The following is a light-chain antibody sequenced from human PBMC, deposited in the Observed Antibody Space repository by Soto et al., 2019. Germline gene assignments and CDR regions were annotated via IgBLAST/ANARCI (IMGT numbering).Light chain of an antibody. CDR1: SSNIGAGYD. CDR2: RNS. J-gene: IGLJ2*01. Sequence: QSVLTQPPSVSGAPGQRVTISCTGGSSNIGAGYDVHWYQQFPGTAPKLLIYRNSNRPSGVPDRFSGSKSGTSASLAITGLQAEDEADYYCQSYDRSLSAVFGGVTKLTVL. CDR3: QSYDRSLSAV. V-gene: IGLV1-40*01.